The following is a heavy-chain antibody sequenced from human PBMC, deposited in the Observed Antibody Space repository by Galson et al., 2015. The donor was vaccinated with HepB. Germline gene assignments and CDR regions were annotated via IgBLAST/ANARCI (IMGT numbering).Heavy chain of an antibody. V-gene: IGHV3-23*01. D-gene: IGHD6-19*01. CDR3: AKERARIIGVAGIGIEY. Sequence: SLRLSCAASGFTFSNYAMSWVRQAPGKGLEWVSGISGSGGYTYYAGSVKGRFTISRDNSKNTLYLQMNSLRAEDTAVYYCAKERARIIGVAGIGIEYWGQGTLVTVSS. J-gene: IGHJ4*02. CDR1: GFTFSNYA. CDR2: ISGSGGYT.